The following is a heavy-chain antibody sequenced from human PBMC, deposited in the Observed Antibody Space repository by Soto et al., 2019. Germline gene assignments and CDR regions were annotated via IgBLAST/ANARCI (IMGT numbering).Heavy chain of an antibody. Sequence: HVQLVESGGGVVQPGRSLRLSCAASGFTFSSYGMHWVRQAPGKGLEWVAVISYDGSNTYYGDTVKGRFTISRDNSKNTXXLQMNSLRAEDTAVYYCAKDGNVYSSGWYAPSLDYWGQGTLVTVSS. CDR3: AKDGNVYSSGWYAPSLDY. D-gene: IGHD6-19*01. CDR1: GFTFSSYG. CDR2: ISYDGSNT. J-gene: IGHJ4*02. V-gene: IGHV3-30*18.